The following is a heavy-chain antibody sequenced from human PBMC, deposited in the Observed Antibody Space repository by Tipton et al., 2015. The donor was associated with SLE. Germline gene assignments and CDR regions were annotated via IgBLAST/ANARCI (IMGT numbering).Heavy chain of an antibody. Sequence: TLSLTCSASGGSISSNYWIWIRRPPGKGLEWIGYIHYSGTTNSNPSLKSRVTISVDTSKNQFSLKLSSVTAADTAMYYCARGLWGYYYYMDVWGKGTTVTVSS. CDR1: GGSISSNY. CDR2: IHYSGTT. J-gene: IGHJ6*03. CDR3: ARGLWGYYYYMDV. V-gene: IGHV4-59*01. D-gene: IGHD3-16*01.